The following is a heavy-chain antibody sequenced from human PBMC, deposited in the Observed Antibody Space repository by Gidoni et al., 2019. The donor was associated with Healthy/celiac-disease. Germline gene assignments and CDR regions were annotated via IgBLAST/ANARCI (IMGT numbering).Heavy chain of an antibody. V-gene: IGHV3-15*01. D-gene: IGHD3-10*01. CDR3: SSDTYDYGSGGYPPFDY. CDR2: INSNTDCGTT. CDR1: GITDSNGG. Sequence: EVQRTKARGGSVKAGGPIRLPCAASGITDSNGGMSWVRQAPGEGLEWVGCINSNTDCGTTVYAAPVKGRFTISRDDSKNSLYLQMISLKTEDTAVYYCSSDTYDYGSGGYPPFDYWGQGTLVTVSS. J-gene: IGHJ4*02.